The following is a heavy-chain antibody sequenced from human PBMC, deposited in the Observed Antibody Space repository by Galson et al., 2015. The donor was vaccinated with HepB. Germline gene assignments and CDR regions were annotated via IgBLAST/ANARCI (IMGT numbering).Heavy chain of an antibody. D-gene: IGHD2-21*02. CDR2: IYPGDSDT. V-gene: IGHV5-51*01. CDR1: GYSFTSYW. CDR3: ARELGDPDTGGNWFDP. J-gene: IGHJ5*02. Sequence: QSGAEVKKPGESLKISCKGSGYSFTSYWIGWVRQMPGKGLEWMGIIYPGDSDTRYSPSFQGQVTISADKSISTAYLQWSSLKASDTAMYYCARELGDPDTGGNWFDPWGQGTLVTVSS.